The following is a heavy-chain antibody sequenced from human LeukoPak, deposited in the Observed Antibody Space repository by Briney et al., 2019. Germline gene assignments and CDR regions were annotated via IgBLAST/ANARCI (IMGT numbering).Heavy chain of an antibody. D-gene: IGHD4-23*01. Sequence: GGSLRLSCAASGFTFSSYAMSWVRQAPGKGLEWVSAISGSGGSTYYADSVKGRFTISRDNSKNTLYLQMNSLRAEDTAVYYCARGVYGGNSYYFDYWGQGTLVTVSS. CDR1: GFTFSSYA. V-gene: IGHV3-23*01. CDR2: ISGSGGST. CDR3: ARGVYGGNSYYFDY. J-gene: IGHJ4*02.